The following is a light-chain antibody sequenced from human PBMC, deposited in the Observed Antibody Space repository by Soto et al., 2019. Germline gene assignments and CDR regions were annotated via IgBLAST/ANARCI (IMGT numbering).Light chain of an antibody. CDR1: QSVSIN. Sequence: EIVLTQSPATLSSFPGDRVTLSCRASQSVSINLAWYQQKPDQVPRLLIYGASSRATGIPARFSGSGSGTDFTLTISSLQPDDFATYYCQHYNNWPPITFGQGTRLEIK. V-gene: IGKV3-15*01. CDR3: QHYNNWPPIT. J-gene: IGKJ5*01. CDR2: GAS.